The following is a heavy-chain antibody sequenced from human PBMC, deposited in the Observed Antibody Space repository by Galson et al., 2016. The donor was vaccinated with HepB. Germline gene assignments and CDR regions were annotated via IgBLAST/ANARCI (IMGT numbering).Heavy chain of an antibody. CDR3: SKDEIGDVPDHFDY. CDR2: ISGGGDIT. CDR1: GFSFSDHV. Sequence: SLRLSCAASGFSFSDHVMTWVRQAPGKGLEWVSGISGGGDITYYADSVKGRFTISRDNSKNTLYLQMNRLRDEDTAVYYCSKDEIGDVPDHFDYWGQGTLVTCSS. V-gene: IGHV3-23*01. D-gene: IGHD3-3*01. J-gene: IGHJ4*02.